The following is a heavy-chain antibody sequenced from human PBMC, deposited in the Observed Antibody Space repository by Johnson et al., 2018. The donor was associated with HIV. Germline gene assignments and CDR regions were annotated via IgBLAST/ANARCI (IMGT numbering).Heavy chain of an antibody. V-gene: IGHV3-30*03. CDR1: GFTFSSYG. CDR3: ARVSSGGAFDI. CDR2: ISYDGSNK. D-gene: IGHD3-22*01. Sequence: QVLLVESGGGVVQPGRSLRLSCAASGFTFSSYGMHWVRQAPGKGLEWVAVISYDGSNKYYADSVKGRFTISRENAKNSLYLQMNSLRAGDTAVYYCARVSSGGAFDIWGQGTMVTVSS. J-gene: IGHJ3*02.